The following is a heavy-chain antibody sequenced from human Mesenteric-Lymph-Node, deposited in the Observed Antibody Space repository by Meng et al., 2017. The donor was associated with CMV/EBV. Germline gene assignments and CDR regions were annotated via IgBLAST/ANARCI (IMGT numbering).Heavy chain of an antibody. Sequence: SETLSLTCTISGDSIVNTHYFWDWVRQSPGKGLEWIGSIYHTGSAHYRPSLQSRVTISVDTTQNKIYLQLKSVTAADTAMYYCAREEKTMVAHPTGLGYFWIDPWGQGTQVTVSS. J-gene: IGHJ5*02. D-gene: IGHD4/OR15-4a*01. V-gene: IGHV4-39*07. CDR1: GDSIVNTHYF. CDR3: AREEKTMVAHPTGLGYFWIDP. CDR2: IYHTGSA.